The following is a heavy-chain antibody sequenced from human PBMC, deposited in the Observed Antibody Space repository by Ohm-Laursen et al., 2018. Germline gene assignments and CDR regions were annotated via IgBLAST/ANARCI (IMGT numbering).Heavy chain of an antibody. CDR1: AGSITNYY. V-gene: IGHV4-4*07. J-gene: IGHJ6*02. CDR2: ISSSGST. D-gene: IGHD7-27*01. CDR3: ARDLGCAAPMDV. Sequence: TLSLTCSVSAGSITNYYWIWVRQPAGKGLEWIGRISSSGSTNYNPSLKSRVTMSVDTSKNQLSLKVNSVTAADTAVYYCARDLGCAAPMDVWGRGTTVTVSS.